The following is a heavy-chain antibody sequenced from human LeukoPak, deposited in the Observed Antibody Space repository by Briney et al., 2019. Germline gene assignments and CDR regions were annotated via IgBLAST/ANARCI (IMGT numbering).Heavy chain of an antibody. D-gene: IGHD2-2*01. CDR3: ARGSSFSNL. J-gene: IGHJ5*02. Sequence: GGSLLLSCRASGFTFDEYGMTWGRQAPGKGLEWGSGINYNGGSKGYADSVKGRFAISRDNAKNSLYLQMNSLRDEDAALYYCARGSSFSNLWGQGTLVTVCS. CDR2: INYNGGSK. CDR1: GFTFDEYG. V-gene: IGHV3-20*04.